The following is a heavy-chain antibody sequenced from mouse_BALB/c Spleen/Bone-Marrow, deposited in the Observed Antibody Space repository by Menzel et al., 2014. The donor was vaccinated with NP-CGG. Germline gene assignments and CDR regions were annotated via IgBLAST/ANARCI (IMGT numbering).Heavy chain of an antibody. D-gene: IGHD1-1*01. Sequence: EVHLVESGGGLVQPAGSRKLSCAASGFTFSSFGMHWVRQAPEKGLEWVAYISSGSSTIYYTDTVKGRFTISRDNPKNTLFLQMTSLRSEDTAMYYCARRYYGSSFSYFDYWGQGTTLTVSS. CDR3: ARRYYGSSFSYFDY. CDR2: ISSGSSTI. CDR1: GFTFSSFG. V-gene: IGHV5-17*02. J-gene: IGHJ2*01.